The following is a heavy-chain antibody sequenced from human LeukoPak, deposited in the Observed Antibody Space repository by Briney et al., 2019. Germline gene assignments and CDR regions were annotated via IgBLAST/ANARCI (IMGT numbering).Heavy chain of an antibody. CDR1: GFTFSDYY. J-gene: IGHJ5*02. D-gene: IGHD3-22*01. CDR2: ISSSGSTI. Sequence: GGSLRLSCAASGFTFSDYYMSWIRQAPGKGLEWVSYISSSGSTIYYADSVKGRFTISRDNAKNSLYLQMNSLRAEDTAVYYCARDAKYYYDSSGYHNWFDPWGQGTLVTVSS. CDR3: ARDAKYYYDSSGYHNWFDP. V-gene: IGHV3-11*04.